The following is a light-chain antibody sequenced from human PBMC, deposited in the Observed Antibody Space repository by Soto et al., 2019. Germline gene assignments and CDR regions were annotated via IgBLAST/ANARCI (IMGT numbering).Light chain of an antibody. Sequence: EIVLTQSPGTLSLSPGERATLSCRASQSVSSSYLAWYQQKPGQAPRLLIYGASSRATGIPDRFSGSGSGTDFTLTISRLAPEDFAVYYCQQYGSSLVTFGQGTRLEIK. CDR2: GAS. CDR1: QSVSSSY. J-gene: IGKJ5*01. V-gene: IGKV3-20*01. CDR3: QQYGSSLVT.